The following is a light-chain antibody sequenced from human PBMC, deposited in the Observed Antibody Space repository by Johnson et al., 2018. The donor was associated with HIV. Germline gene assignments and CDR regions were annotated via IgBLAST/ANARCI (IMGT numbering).Light chain of an antibody. CDR1: SSNIGSNY. J-gene: IGLJ1*01. CDR2: END. V-gene: IGLV1-51*02. Sequence: QSVLTQPPSVSAAPRQKVTISCSGGSSNIGSNYVSWYKQLPGTAPKLLIYENDKRPSGIRDRFSGSKSGTAATLAITGLQTGDEADYYCGTWDSSLSAGVFGTGTKVTVL. CDR3: GTWDSSLSAGV.